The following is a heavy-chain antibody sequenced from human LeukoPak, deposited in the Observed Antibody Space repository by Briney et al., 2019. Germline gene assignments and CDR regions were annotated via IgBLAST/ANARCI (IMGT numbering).Heavy chain of an antibody. V-gene: IGHV3-7*01. CDR3: ARRSEFGVLYYMDV. CDR2: IKQDGSDR. Sequence: GGSLRLSCAASGFTLSSYWMSWVRQAPGKGLEWVADIKQDGSDRYYVDSLKGRFTISRDNAKNSLFLELNSLGAEDTAVYYCARRSEFGVLYYMDVWGKGTTVTVSS. J-gene: IGHJ6*03. CDR1: GFTLSSYW. D-gene: IGHD3-16*01.